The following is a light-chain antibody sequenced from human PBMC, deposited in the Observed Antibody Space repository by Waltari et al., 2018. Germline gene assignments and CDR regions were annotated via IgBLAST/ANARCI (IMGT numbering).Light chain of an antibody. J-gene: IGLJ3*02. CDR3: SSYTTSYTWV. CDR1: RSDVGGYNY. V-gene: IGLV2-14*03. CDR2: YVN. Sequence: QSALTQPASVSGSPGQSIAISCTGTRSDVGGYNYVSWYQQHPGKAPKLIIYYVNERPSGVSDRFSASKPGNTASLTISGLQAEDEANYYCSSYTTSYTWVFGGGTKLTVL.